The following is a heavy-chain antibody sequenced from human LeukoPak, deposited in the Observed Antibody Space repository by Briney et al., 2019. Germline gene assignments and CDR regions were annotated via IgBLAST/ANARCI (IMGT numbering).Heavy chain of an antibody. J-gene: IGHJ5*02. CDR2: IYYSGST. CDR3: ARRFYGSGSIDP. D-gene: IGHD3-10*01. Sequence: SQTLSLTCSVSGGSISSGDCYWSWIRQPPGKGLEWIGYIYYSGSTYCNPSLKSRVTISVDTSKNQFSLKLSSVTAADTAVYYCARRFYGSGSIDPWGQGTLVIVSS. CDR1: GGSISSGDCY. V-gene: IGHV4-30-4*01.